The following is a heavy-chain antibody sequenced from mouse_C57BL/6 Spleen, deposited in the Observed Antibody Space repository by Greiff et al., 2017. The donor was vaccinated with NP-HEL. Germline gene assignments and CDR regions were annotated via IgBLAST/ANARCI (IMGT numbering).Heavy chain of an antibody. D-gene: IGHD1-1*01. CDR1: GYTFTSYW. CDR2: IDPSDSYT. V-gene: IGHV1-69*01. Sequence: QVQLQQPGAELVMPGASVKLSCKASGYTFTSYWMHWVKQRPGQGLEWIGEIDPSDSYTNYNQKFKGKSTLTVDKSSSTAYMQLSSLTSEDSAVYYCARCYYGSSYVKYFDYWGQGTTLTVSS. CDR3: ARCYYGSSYVKYFDY. J-gene: IGHJ2*01.